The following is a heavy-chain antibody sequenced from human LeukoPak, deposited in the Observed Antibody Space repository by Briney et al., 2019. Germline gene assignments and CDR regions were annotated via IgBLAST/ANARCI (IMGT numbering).Heavy chain of an antibody. CDR1: GYTFTSYG. Sequence: GASVKVSCKASGYTFTSYGISWVRQAPGQGLEWMGWISAYNGNTNYAQKLQGRVTMTTDTSTSTAYMELRSLRSDDTAVYYCARDPYYYGSGSYYKYWFDPWGQGTLVTVSS. D-gene: IGHD3-10*01. J-gene: IGHJ5*02. CDR3: ARDPYYYGSGSYYKYWFDP. V-gene: IGHV1-18*01. CDR2: ISAYNGNT.